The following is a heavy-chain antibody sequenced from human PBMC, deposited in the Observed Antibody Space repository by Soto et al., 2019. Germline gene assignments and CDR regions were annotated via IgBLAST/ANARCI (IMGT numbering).Heavy chain of an antibody. Sequence: GGALRLSCAASGFTFSSYAMSWVRQAPGKGLEWVSAISGSGGSTYYADSVKGRFTISRDNSKNTLYLQMSSLRAEGTAVYYCAKGGIIGTINWFDPWGQGTLVTVSS. V-gene: IGHV3-23*01. J-gene: IGHJ5*02. CDR3: AKGGIIGTINWFDP. D-gene: IGHD1-7*01. CDR1: GFTFSSYA. CDR2: ISGSGGST.